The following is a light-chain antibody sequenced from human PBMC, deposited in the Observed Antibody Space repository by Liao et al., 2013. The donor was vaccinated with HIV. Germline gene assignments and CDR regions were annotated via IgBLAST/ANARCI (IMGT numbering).Light chain of an antibody. CDR2: YDS. Sequence: SYELTQPPSVSVAPGKTARITCGGNDIGSKSVHWYQQKTGQAPVLVIYYDSDRPSGIPERFSGSNSGNTATLTISRVEAGDEADYYCQVWDTYSDSRVFGGGTKLTVL. CDR1: DIGSKS. J-gene: IGLJ3*02. V-gene: IGLV3-21*04. CDR3: QVWDTYSDSRV.